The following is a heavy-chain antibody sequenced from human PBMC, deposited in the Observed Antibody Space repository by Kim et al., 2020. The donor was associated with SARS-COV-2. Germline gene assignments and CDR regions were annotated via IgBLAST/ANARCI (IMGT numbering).Heavy chain of an antibody. CDR1: GYTFTGYY. D-gene: IGHD3-9*01. V-gene: IGHV1-2*06. CDR2: INPNRGGT. CDR3: AREPPYYDIMTGYPTDYYYYYMDV. J-gene: IGHJ6*03. Sequence: ASVKVSCKASGYTFTGYYMHWVRQAPGQGLEWMGRINPNRGGTNYAQKFQGRVTMTRDTSISTAYMELSRLRSDDTAVYYCAREPPYYDIMTGYPTDYYYYYMDVWGKGTTVTVSS.